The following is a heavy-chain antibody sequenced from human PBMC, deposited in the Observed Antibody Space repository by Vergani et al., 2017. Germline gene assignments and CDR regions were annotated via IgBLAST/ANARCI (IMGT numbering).Heavy chain of an antibody. Sequence: EVQLVQSGAEVKKPGESLKISCKGSGYSFTSYWIGWVRQMPGKGLEWMGIIYPGDSDTRYSPSFQGQVTISADKSISTAYLQWSSLKASDTAMYYRARRHCSSTSCYYYYFDYWGQGTLVTVSS. CDR1: GYSFTSYW. V-gene: IGHV5-51*01. D-gene: IGHD2-2*01. CDR2: IYPGDSDT. J-gene: IGHJ4*02. CDR3: ARRHCSSTSCYYYYFDY.